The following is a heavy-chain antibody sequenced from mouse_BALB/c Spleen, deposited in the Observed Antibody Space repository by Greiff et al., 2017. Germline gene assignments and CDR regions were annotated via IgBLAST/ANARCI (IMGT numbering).Heavy chain of an antibody. CDR3: ARGNWYFDV. V-gene: IGHV1-54*01. CDR1: GYAFTNYL. J-gene: IGHJ1*01. Sequence: QVQLQQSGAELVRPGPSVKVSCKASGYAFTNYLIEWVKQRPEQGLEWIGMINPGSGCTNYHEKFKGNATQTADKSSSTAYMQLSRLTSDVSAVYFCARGNWYFDVWGAGTTVTVSS. CDR2: INPGSGCT.